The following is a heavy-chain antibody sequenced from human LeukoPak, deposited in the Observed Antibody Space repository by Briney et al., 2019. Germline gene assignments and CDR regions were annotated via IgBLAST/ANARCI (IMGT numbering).Heavy chain of an antibody. CDR1: GFTFSSYE. J-gene: IGHJ4*02. CDR3: ARFRGGYDYYFDY. V-gene: IGHV3-48*03. Sequence: GGSLLLSCAASGFTFSSYEMNWVRQALGKGLEWVSYISSSGSTIYYADSVKGRFTISRDNAKNSLYLQMNSLRAEDTAVYYCARFRGGYDYYFDYWGQGALVTVSS. CDR2: ISSSGSTI. D-gene: IGHD5-12*01.